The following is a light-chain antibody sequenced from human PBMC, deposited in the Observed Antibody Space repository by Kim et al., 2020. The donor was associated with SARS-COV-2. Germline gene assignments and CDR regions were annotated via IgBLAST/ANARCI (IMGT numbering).Light chain of an antibody. J-gene: IGLJ2*01. CDR3: QSADNSASYVL. V-gene: IGLV3-25*03. CDR1: TLPKHY. Sequence: SYELTQPPSVSVSPGQTARITCSGNTLPKHYAYWYQQKSGQAPMLIIYKDTERPSGIPERFSGSTSGTTVTLTISGVQAEDEADYYCQSADNSASYVLFGAGTQLTVL. CDR2: KDT.